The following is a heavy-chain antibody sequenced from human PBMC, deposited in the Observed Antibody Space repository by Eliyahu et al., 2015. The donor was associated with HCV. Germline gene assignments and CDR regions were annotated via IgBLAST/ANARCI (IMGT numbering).Heavy chain of an antibody. D-gene: IGHD3-10*01. J-gene: IGHJ4*02. CDR2: ISSSXAYI. CDR1: GLLFRNFG. Sequence: VQLVESGXGLVKPGXSXTLSCATSGLLFRNFGRAWVRQXPGKGXEWVASISSSXAYIYYADSVKDRFIVSRDNAKNSMTLEMSSLRPEDTAVYYCTRDPXGSXYFDNWGPGTLVTVSS. CDR3: TRDPXGSXYFDN. V-gene: IGHV3-21*01.